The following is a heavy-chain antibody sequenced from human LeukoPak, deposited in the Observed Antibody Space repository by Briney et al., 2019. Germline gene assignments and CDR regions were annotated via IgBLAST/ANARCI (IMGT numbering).Heavy chain of an antibody. Sequence: GGSLRLSCAATGFSFSSYNMNWVRQSPGKGLEWVASIDTTSEYIFYTDSLKGRFTISRDNAKNSLYLQMNNLRAEDTAVYYCARADRDSDWYIDDCWGQGTLVTVSS. CDR2: IDTTSEYI. CDR1: GFSFSSYN. CDR3: ARADRDSDWYIDDC. J-gene: IGHJ4*02. D-gene: IGHD6-19*01. V-gene: IGHV3-21*01.